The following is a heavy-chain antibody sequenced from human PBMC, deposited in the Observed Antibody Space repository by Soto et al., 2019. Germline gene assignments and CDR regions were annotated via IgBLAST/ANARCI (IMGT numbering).Heavy chain of an antibody. D-gene: IGHD1-26*01. CDR3: ADFSGSYDPGARNDAFDI. Sequence: QVQLVQSGAEVKKPGSSVKVSCKASGGTFSSYAISWVRQAPGQGLEWMGGIIPIFGTANYAQKFQGRVTITADESTSTAYMELSSLRSEYTAVYYCADFSGSYDPGARNDAFDIWCQGTMVTVSS. CDR2: IIPIFGTA. J-gene: IGHJ3*02. V-gene: IGHV1-69*01. CDR1: GGTFSSYA.